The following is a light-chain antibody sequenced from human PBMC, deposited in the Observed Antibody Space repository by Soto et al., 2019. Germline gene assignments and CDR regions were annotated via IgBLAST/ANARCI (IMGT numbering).Light chain of an antibody. Sequence: DIQMTQSPSSLSASVGDRFTFTCRASQSISTYLNWYQQKPGKAPKLLIYGASSLQSGVPSRFSGGGSGTDFTLTITSLQPEDFATYFCQQSYSTLTWTFGQGTKVEVK. J-gene: IGKJ1*01. CDR3: QQSYSTLTWT. CDR1: QSISTY. CDR2: GAS. V-gene: IGKV1-39*01.